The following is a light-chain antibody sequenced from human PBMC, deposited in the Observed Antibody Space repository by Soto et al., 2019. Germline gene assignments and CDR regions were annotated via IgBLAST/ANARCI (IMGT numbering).Light chain of an antibody. CDR1: SSDVGSSNL. J-gene: IGLJ2*01. Sequence: QSALTQPASVSGSPGQSITISCTGTSSDVGSSNLVSWYQQYPGKAPKLMIYDVSNRPSGVSNRFSGSKSGNTASLTISGLQAEDEADYYCSSYTSSSTVVFGGGTKLTV. V-gene: IGLV2-14*02. CDR3: SSYTSSSTVV. CDR2: DVS.